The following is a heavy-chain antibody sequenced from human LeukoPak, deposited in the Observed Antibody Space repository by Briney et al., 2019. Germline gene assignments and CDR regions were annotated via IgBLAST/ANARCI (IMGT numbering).Heavy chain of an antibody. D-gene: IGHD5-12*01. Sequence: PGGSLRLSCAASGFTFSRYWMSWVRQAPGKGLEGVANINQDGSEKYYVDSVKGRFTISRDNAKNSLYLQMNSLRAEDTAVYYCARRDGTGYVGSWGQGTLVTVSS. CDR1: GFTFSRYW. CDR2: INQDGSEK. CDR3: ARRDGTGYVGS. V-gene: IGHV3-7*01. J-gene: IGHJ5*02.